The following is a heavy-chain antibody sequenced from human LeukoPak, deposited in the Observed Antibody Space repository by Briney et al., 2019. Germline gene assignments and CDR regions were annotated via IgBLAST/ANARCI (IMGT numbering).Heavy chain of an antibody. J-gene: IGHJ4*02. D-gene: IGHD6-13*01. Sequence: ASVKVSCKASGYTFTGYYMHWVRQAPGQGLEWMGWINPNSGGTNYAQKFQGRVTMARDTSISTAYMELSRLRSDDTAVYYCARSLGVVAGGDFDYWGQGTLVTVSS. CDR1: GYTFTGYY. V-gene: IGHV1-2*02. CDR2: INPNSGGT. CDR3: ARSLGVVAGGDFDY.